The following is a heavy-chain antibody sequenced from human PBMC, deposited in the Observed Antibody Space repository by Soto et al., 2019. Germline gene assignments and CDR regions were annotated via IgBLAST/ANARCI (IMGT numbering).Heavy chain of an antibody. J-gene: IGHJ3*02. Sequence: GGSLRLSCAASGFTFSSYSMNWVRQAPGKGLEWVSYISSSSSTIYYADSVKGRFTISRDNAKNSLYLQMNSLRAEDTAVYYCARDLATYCSGGSCYAHDAFDIWGQGTMVTISS. V-gene: IGHV3-48*01. CDR1: GFTFSSYS. D-gene: IGHD2-15*01. CDR3: ARDLATYCSGGSCYAHDAFDI. CDR2: ISSSSSTI.